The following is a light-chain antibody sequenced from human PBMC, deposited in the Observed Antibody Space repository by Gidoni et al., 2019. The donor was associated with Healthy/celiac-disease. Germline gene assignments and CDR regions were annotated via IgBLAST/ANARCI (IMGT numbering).Light chain of an antibody. CDR3: QQYNNWPPWT. V-gene: IGKV3-15*01. CDR2: GAS. CDR1: QSVSSN. Sequence: PGERATLSCRASQSVSSNLAWYQQKPGQAPRLLIYGASTRATGIPARFSGSGAGTEFTLPISSLQSEDFAVYYCQQYNNWPPWTFGQGTKVEIK. J-gene: IGKJ1*01.